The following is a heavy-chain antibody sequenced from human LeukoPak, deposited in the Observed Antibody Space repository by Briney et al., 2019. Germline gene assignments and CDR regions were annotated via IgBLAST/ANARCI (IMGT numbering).Heavy chain of an antibody. CDR2: ISADIGYT. D-gene: IGHD2-15*01. J-gene: IGHJ4*02. V-gene: IGHV1-18*01. CDR3: AILISAGPEDYFDN. CDR1: GYTFSSYG. Sequence: ASLKVFCKASGYTFSSYGITWVRQDPGQGLEWMGWISADIGYTNYVEKLQARVTMTTDRSTNTAYMELRSLRSDDTAVYYCAILISAGPEDYFDNWGQGTLGTVSS.